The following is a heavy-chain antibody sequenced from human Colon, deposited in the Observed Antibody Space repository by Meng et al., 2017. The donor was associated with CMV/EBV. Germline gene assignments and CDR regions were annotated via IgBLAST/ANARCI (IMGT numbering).Heavy chain of an antibody. V-gene: IGHV1-24*01. CDR2: FNPEDGER. D-gene: IGHD6-13*01. J-gene: IGHJ4*02. CDR3: ASERLGAAAIPLDY. Sequence: ASVTVSCKVSGYTLTELSIHWVRQAPGKGREWMGGFNPEDGERVYAQKFQGRVTMTDDTSTDTAYMEPSSLRFEDTAVYYCASERLGAAAIPLDYWGQGTPVTVSS. CDR1: GYTLTELS.